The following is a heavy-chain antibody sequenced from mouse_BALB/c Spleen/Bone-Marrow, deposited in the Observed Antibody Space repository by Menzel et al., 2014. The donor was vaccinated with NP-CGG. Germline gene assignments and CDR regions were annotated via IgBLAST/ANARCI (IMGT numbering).Heavy chain of an antibody. Sequence: EVQLQQSGTVLARPGAAVKMSCKASGYTFSNYWMLWVKQRPGQGLEWIGTIYPGNSDTTYNQKFKGKAKLTAVTSTSTAYKDLSSLTNEDSAVYYCTTLARTNFNYWGQGTTLTVSS. J-gene: IGHJ2*01. CDR1: GYTFSNYW. CDR2: IYPGNSDT. CDR3: TTLARTNFNY. D-gene: IGHD3-1*01. V-gene: IGHV1-5*01.